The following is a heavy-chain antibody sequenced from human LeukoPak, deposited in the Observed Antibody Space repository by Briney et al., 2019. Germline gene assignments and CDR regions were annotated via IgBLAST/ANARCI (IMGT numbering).Heavy chain of an antibody. CDR1: GFTFRSYD. CDR3: TKDSEIAAAGSYWYFDL. Sequence: GGSLRLSCAASGFTFRSYDMHWVRQAPGKGLQWVAVISYDGSNKYHTDSVKGRFTISRDNSKNTLYLQMNSLRAEDTAVYYCTKDSEIAAAGSYWYFDLWGRGTLVTVSS. V-gene: IGHV3-30*18. CDR2: ISYDGSNK. J-gene: IGHJ2*01. D-gene: IGHD6-13*01.